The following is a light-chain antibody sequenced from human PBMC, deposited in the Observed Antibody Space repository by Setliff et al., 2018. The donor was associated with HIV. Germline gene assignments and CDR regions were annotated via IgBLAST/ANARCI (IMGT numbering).Light chain of an antibody. CDR3: QQYHSYSWT. J-gene: IGKJ1*01. CDR1: QSIGTW. CDR2: KAS. V-gene: IGKV1-5*03. Sequence: DIQMTQSPSTLPASVGDRVTITCRASQSIGTWLAWYQQKPRKAPKLLIYKASTLESGVPSRFSGSGSGTEFTLTISSLQPDDFATYHCQQYHSYSWTFGQGTKVDIK.